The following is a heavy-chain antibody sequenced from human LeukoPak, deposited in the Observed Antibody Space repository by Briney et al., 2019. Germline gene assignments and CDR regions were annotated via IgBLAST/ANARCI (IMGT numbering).Heavy chain of an antibody. Sequence: SETLSLTCTVSGGSNSSYYWSWIRQPPGKGLEWIGYIYYSGSTNYNPSLKSRVTISVDTSKNQFSLKLSSVTAADTAVYYYASRGYSSGWYPYWGQGTLVTVSS. V-gene: IGHV4-59*01. CDR2: IYYSGST. J-gene: IGHJ4*02. D-gene: IGHD6-19*01. CDR3: ASRGYSSGWYPY. CDR1: GGSNSSYY.